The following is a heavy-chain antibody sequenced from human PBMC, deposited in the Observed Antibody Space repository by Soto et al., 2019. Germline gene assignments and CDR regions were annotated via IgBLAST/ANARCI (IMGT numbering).Heavy chain of an antibody. V-gene: IGHV1-3*01. Sequence: QVQLVQSGAEVQKPGASVKVSCEASGYTFNNYAMHWVRQAPGQRLEWMGYISGGNGNTKYSEKLEGRVAITRDTSASTDYLELSSLSSEDTAVYYCAKWSGYDYYFDYWGQGTLVIVSS. CDR1: GYTFNNYA. CDR2: ISGGNGNT. CDR3: AKWSGYDYYFDY. J-gene: IGHJ4*02. D-gene: IGHD5-12*01.